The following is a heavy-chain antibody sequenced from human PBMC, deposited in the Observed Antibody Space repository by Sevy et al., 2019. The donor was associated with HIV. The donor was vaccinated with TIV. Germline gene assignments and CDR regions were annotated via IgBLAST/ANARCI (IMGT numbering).Heavy chain of an antibody. D-gene: IGHD2-8*02. CDR1: GLTFSNHA. J-gene: IGHJ3*02. CDR3: ARDRKVVLVVYAIPFDAFDI. V-gene: IGHV3-30*02. Sequence: GGSLRLSCTASGLTFSNHAMHWVRQGPGKGPEWVAFIRNDGSHEYYADSVKGRFTISRDNSKNTLYLQMNSLRPADTAVYYCARDRKVVLVVYAIPFDAFDIWGQGTMVTVSS. CDR2: IRNDGSHE.